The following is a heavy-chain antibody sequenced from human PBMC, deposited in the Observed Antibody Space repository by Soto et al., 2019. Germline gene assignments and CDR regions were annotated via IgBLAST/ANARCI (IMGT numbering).Heavy chain of an antibody. CDR3: ARDLAAVPRAFHY. CDR2: VYYTGTT. CDR1: GGSVSSYF. J-gene: IGHJ4*02. Sequence: QVQLQESGPGLLKPSETLSLTCTVSGGSVSSYFYIWVRQPPGKGLEWIGSVYYTGTTDYNPSLTSRVTISVDTSKTQFSLNLRSVTAADTAVYYCARDLAAVPRAFHYWGRGTLVTVSS. V-gene: IGHV4-59*02. D-gene: IGHD6-13*01.